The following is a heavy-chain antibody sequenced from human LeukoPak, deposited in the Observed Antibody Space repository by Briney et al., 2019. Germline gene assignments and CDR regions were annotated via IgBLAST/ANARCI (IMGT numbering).Heavy chain of an antibody. V-gene: IGHV3-53*01. CDR2: IYIGGST. CDR1: GFSVSSNY. Sequence: GGSLRLSCAASGFSVSSNYMSWVRQAPGKGLEWVSVIYIGGSTYYADSVKGRFSISRDKSKNTLYLQMNSLRAEDTAAYYCARDDSSGPNWFDPWGQGTLVTVSS. J-gene: IGHJ5*02. CDR3: ARDDSSGPNWFDP. D-gene: IGHD6-19*01.